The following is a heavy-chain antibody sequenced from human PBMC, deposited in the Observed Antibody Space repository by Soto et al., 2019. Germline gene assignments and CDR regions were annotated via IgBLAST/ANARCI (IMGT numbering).Heavy chain of an antibody. CDR2: IIPAFGTA. V-gene: IGHV1-69*06. Sequence: QVQLVQSGAEVKNPGSSVKFSCKTSGGTFNSYLIDWVRQARGQGLEWMGGIIPAFGTAKYAQKFQGRVTITADKSTTTAYMELRTLTSEDTAVYYCARGLDQPPVGLYFDTWGQGTLVTVSS. J-gene: IGHJ4*02. CDR3: ARGLDQPPVGLYFDT. CDR1: GGTFNSYL. D-gene: IGHD2-2*01.